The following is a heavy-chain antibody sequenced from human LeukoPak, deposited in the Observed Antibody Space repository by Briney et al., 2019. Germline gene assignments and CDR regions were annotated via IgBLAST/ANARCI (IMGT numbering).Heavy chain of an antibody. D-gene: IGHD6-13*01. V-gene: IGHV3-23*01. J-gene: IGHJ4*02. CDR2: FSRSGPDT. Sequence: GGSLRLSCAASGFTFGSSAMSWVRQAPGKGPEWVSTFSRSGPDTYYADSVKGRFTIFRDNSKNTMYLQMNSLRAEDTAVYYCAKGSLGSWYYFDYWGQGTLVTVSS. CDR3: AKGSLGSWYYFDY. CDR1: GFTFGSSA.